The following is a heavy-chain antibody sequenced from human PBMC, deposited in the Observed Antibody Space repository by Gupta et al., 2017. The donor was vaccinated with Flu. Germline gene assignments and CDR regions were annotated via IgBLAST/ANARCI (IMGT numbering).Heavy chain of an antibody. CDR3: AKVNYRLGIVVVTALDV. CDR2: ISSDGRDE. D-gene: IGHD2-21*02. Sequence: GIHWVRQAPGKGLEWVALISSDGRDEYYADSVKGRFTISRDSSVDTAYLQMNSLRPEDTAVYFCAKVNYRLGIVVVTALDVWGQGTTVTVSS. CDR1: G. V-gene: IGHV3-30*18. J-gene: IGHJ6*02.